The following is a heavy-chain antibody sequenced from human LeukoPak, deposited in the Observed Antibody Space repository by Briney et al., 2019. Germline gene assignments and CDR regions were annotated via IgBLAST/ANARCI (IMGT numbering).Heavy chain of an antibody. CDR3: AGEVAVGIGAYNY. Sequence: GGSLRLSCAASGFTFTTYWMAWLRPAPGKGLEWVANIGQNGREKYHVDSVKGRFTISRDNAKNSLYLQMNSLRVEDTAVYYCAGEVAVGIGAYNYWGQGILVTVSS. CDR1: GFTFTTYW. CDR2: IGQNGREK. D-gene: IGHD6-13*01. J-gene: IGHJ4*02. V-gene: IGHV3-7*01.